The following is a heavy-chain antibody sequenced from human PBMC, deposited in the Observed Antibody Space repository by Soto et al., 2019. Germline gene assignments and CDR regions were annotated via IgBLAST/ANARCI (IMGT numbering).Heavy chain of an antibody. V-gene: IGHV4-39*01. D-gene: IGHD2-2*02. CDR2: IYYSGST. J-gene: IGHJ5*02. Sequence: PSETLSLTCTVSGGSISSSSYYWGWIRQPPGKGLEWIGSIYYSGSTYYNPSLKSRVTISVDTSKNQFSLKLSSVTAADTAVYYCARLGNIVVVPAAIKGNWFDPWGQGTLVTVSS. CDR3: ARLGNIVVVPAAIKGNWFDP. CDR1: GGSISSSSYY.